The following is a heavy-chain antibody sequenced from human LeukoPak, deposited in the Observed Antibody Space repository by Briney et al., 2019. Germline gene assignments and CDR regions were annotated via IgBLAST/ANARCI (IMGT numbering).Heavy chain of an antibody. CDR2: INHSGST. V-gene: IGHV4-34*01. J-gene: IGHJ3*02. Sequence: SETLSLTCAVYGGSFSGYYWSWIRQPPGKGLEWIGEINHSGSTNYNPSLKSRVTISVDTSKNQFSLKLSSVTAADTAVYYCARSYRWLAPFEAFDIWGQGTMVTVSS. D-gene: IGHD4-23*01. CDR1: GGSFSGYY. CDR3: ARSYRWLAPFEAFDI.